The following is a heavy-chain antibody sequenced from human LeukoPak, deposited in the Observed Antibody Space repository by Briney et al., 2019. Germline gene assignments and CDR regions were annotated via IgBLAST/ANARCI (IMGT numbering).Heavy chain of an antibody. CDR1: GFTFSSYS. V-gene: IGHV3-48*01. Sequence: GGSLRLSCAASGFTFSSYSMNWVRQAPGKGPEWISWITGIGTDIIYADSVKGRFTISRDNAKNSLHLQMNSLRAEDTAAYYCARDQDYGFTYWGQGTLVTVSS. CDR3: ARDQDYGFTY. D-gene: IGHD4-17*01. CDR2: ITGIGTDI. J-gene: IGHJ4*02.